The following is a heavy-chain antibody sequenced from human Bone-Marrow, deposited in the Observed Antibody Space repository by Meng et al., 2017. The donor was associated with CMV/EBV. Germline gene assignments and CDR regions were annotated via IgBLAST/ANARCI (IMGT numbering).Heavy chain of an antibody. D-gene: IGHD4-11*01. J-gene: IGHJ5*02. CDR2: IYYSGST. CDR3: ARQSSGDYSISS. CDR1: GGSISSSSYY. V-gene: IGHV4-39*01. Sequence: SETLSLTCTVSGGSISSSSYYWGWIRQPPGKGLEWIGSIYYSGSTYYNPSLKIRVTISVDTSKNQFSLKLSSVTAADTAVYYCARQSSGDYSISSWGQGTLVTVSS.